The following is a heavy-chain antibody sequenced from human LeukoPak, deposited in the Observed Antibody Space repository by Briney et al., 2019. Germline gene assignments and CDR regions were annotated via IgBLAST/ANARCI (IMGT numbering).Heavy chain of an antibody. V-gene: IGHV4-39*02. CDR1: GDSIRSSSYY. J-gene: IGHJ4*02. CDR2: INHSGST. Sequence: SETLSLTCTVSGDSIRSSSYYWGWIRQPPGKGLEWIGEINHSGSTIYNPSLKSRVTISVDTSKNQFSLNLSSVTAADTAVYYCARGRYYGSGTYYNVLDLDYWGQGTLVTVSS. CDR3: ARGRYYGSGTYYNVLDLDY. D-gene: IGHD3-10*01.